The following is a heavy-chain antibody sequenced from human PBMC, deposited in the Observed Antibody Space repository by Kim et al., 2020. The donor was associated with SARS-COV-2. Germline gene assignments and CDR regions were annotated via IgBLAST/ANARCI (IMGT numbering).Heavy chain of an antibody. CDR3: ARVGSGSSPFDS. D-gene: IGHD1-26*01. J-gene: IGHJ4*02. V-gene: IGHV1-2*02. CDR1: GYTFTGYY. CDR2: INPNTGGT. Sequence: ASVKVSCKASGYTFTGYYMHWVRQAPGQGLEWMGWINPNTGGTNYAQKFQARVSMTRDTSIRTAYMELSSLRSDDTAVYFCARVGSGSSPFDSWGQGTLVTVSS.